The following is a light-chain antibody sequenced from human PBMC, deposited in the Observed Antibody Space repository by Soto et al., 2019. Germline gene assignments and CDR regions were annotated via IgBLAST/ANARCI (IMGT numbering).Light chain of an antibody. CDR2: GVS. J-gene: IGLJ2*01. CDR1: SSDVGGYNY. CDR3: SSYRGSSTVV. Sequence: QSALTQPASVSGSPGQSITISCTGTSSDVGGYNYVSWYQQHPGKAPKLIIYGVSNRPSGVSNRFSGSKSGNTASLTISGLQAEDEADYSCSSYRGSSTVVFGGGTKLTV. V-gene: IGLV2-14*01.